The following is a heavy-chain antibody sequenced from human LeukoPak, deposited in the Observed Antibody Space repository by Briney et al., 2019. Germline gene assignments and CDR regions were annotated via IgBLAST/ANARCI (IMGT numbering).Heavy chain of an antibody. CDR2: KYYSGSA. J-gene: IGHJ3*02. V-gene: IGHV4-31*03. CDR3: ATPYCSSISCLDVFNM. Sequence: SQTLSLTCSVSGVPLSDGRYYWTWIRQYPGKGLEWIGYKYYSGSAKYNPSLKSRLTISIDTSKNQFSLQLSSVTAADTATYYCATPYCSSISCLDVFNMWGQGTGVTVSS. CDR1: GVPLSDGRYY. D-gene: IGHD2-2*01.